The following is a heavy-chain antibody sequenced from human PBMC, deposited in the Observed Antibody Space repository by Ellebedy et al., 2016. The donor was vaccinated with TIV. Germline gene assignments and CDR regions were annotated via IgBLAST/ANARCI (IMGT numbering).Heavy chain of an antibody. D-gene: IGHD3-22*01. Sequence: AASVKVSCKASGYTFTGYYIHWVRPAPGQGLEWVAWINPNSGDTAYAQNLQGRVTVTGDTSISTAYMELSRLISDDTAVYYCVRDLTNYGSSSYWGQGTLVTVSS. CDR3: VRDLTNYGSSSY. J-gene: IGHJ4*02. CDR2: INPNSGDT. CDR1: GYTFTGYY. V-gene: IGHV1-2*02.